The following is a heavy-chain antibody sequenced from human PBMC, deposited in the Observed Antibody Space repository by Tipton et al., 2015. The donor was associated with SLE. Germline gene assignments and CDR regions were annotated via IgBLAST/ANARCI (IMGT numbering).Heavy chain of an antibody. CDR1: GFSINGYA. J-gene: IGHJ4*02. CDR2: ISWNSGSI. CDR3: ARGQYYGSGSYGYFDY. V-gene: IGHV3-9*01. D-gene: IGHD3-10*01. Sequence: SLRLSCVASGFSINGYAMHWVRQTPGKGLEWVSGISWNSGSIDYADSVKGRFTISRDNAWSSLYLQMNSLRAEDTAVYYCARGQYYGSGSYGYFDYWGQGTLVTVSS.